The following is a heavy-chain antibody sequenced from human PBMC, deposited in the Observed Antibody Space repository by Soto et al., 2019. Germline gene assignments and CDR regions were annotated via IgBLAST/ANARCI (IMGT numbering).Heavy chain of an antibody. Sequence: EEQLLQSGGGLVQPGGSLRLSCAASGFTFSKYSMSWVRQAPGKGLEWVSAISGNDGNTFYPDSVKGRFIISRDNSKNTVYLQMNSLRAEDTAIYYCAKEPQNVGFFDLWGRGTLVTVSS. J-gene: IGHJ2*01. CDR3: AKEPQNVGFFDL. CDR1: GFTFSKYS. V-gene: IGHV3-23*01. D-gene: IGHD3-10*02. CDR2: ISGNDGNT.